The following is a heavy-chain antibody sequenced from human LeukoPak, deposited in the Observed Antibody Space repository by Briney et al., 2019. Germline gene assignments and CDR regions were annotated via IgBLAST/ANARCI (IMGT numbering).Heavy chain of an antibody. CDR3: AKAYCSGGSCWESFYFFALDV. V-gene: IGHV3-9*01. Sequence: GRSLRLSCAASGFTFDDYAMHWVRQAPGKGLEWVSGISWNSGSIGYADSVKGRFTIYRDNAKNSLYLQMNSLRAEDTALYYCAKAYCSGGSCWESFYFFALDVWGQGTTVTVSS. D-gene: IGHD2-15*01. CDR2: ISWNSGSI. J-gene: IGHJ6*02. CDR1: GFTFDDYA.